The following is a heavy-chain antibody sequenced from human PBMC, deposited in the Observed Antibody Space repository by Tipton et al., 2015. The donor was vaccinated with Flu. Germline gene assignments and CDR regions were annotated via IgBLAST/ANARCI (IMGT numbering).Heavy chain of an antibody. CDR1: GFNLDDYV. D-gene: IGHD4-17*01. CDR2: FRWSGGRI. Sequence: SLRLSCAASGFNLDDYVIHWVRQAPGKGLQWVSPFRWSGGRIEYADSVKGRFTISRDNARNSLYLQMNSLRGEDTGLYYCAKVTTVTTTRWFDYWGQGTLVTVSS. J-gene: IGHJ4*02. V-gene: IGHV3-9*01. CDR3: AKVTTVTTTRWFDY.